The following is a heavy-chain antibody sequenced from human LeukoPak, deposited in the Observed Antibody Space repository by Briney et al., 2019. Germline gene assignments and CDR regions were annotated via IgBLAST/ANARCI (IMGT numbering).Heavy chain of an antibody. V-gene: IGHV1-18*01. J-gene: IGHJ6*03. CDR1: GYTFISYG. CDR3: ARAIRSQPTYYYYYMDV. Sequence: ASVKVSCKASGYTFISYGISWARQAPGQGLEWMGWINAYNGNTNYAQKFQGRVTMTTDTSTSTGYMELRSLRSDDTAVYYCARAIRSQPTYYYYYMDVWGKGTTVTVSS. CDR2: INAYNGNT.